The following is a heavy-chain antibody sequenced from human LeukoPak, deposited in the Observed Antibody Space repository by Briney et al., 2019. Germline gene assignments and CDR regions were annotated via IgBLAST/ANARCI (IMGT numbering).Heavy chain of an antibody. J-gene: IGHJ5*02. CDR1: GFTFRDYY. Sequence: PGGSLRLSCTASGFTFRDYYVTWIRQAPGKGLEWVSYIRSTGSSRAYADSVKGRFAISRDNAKNSLYLQMNGLRVEDTAIYYCARVYYASWSGQPLSQHWLDPWGQGTLVTVSS. D-gene: IGHD3-3*01. V-gene: IGHV3-11*04. CDR3: ARVYYASWSGQPLSQHWLDP. CDR2: IRSTGSSR.